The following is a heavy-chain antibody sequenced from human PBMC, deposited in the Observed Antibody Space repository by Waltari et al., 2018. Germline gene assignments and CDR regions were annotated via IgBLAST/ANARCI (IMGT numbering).Heavy chain of an antibody. CDR3: NVELAEAGN. D-gene: IGHD6-13*01. J-gene: IGHJ4*02. CDR1: GFDFSSFS. Sequence: EVHLVESGGGLVKPGGSLRVSFAAPGFDFSSFSINWLRQTPGKGLEWVSSISKSGRVTEYADSVKGRFTFSRDNANNSVYLQMNSLRVEDTAVYYCNVELAEAGNWGQGTLVTVSP. CDR2: ISKSGRVT. V-gene: IGHV3-21*06.